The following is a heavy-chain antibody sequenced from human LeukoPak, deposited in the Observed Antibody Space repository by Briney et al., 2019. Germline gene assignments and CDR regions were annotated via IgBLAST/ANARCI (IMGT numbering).Heavy chain of an antibody. CDR1: GYSIISGYY. V-gene: IGHV4-38-2*01. CDR2: IYHSGNT. CDR3: ARRNYFDL. J-gene: IGHJ2*01. Sequence: PSETLSLTCAVSGYSIISGYYWGWIRQPPGKGLEWIGGIYHSGNTYHNPSLKSRVTILVDTAKTQFSLKLSSVTAADTAVYYCARRNYFDLWGRGTLVTVSS. D-gene: IGHD1-14*01.